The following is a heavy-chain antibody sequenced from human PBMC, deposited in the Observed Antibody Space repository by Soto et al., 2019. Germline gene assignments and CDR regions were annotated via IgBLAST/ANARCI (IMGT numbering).Heavy chain of an antibody. CDR3: ARAGQLWFGEYYFDY. J-gene: IGHJ4*02. Sequence: GASVKVSCKASGYTFTSYYMHWVRQAPGQGLEWMGIINPSGGSTSCAQKFQGRVTMTRDTSTSTVYMELSSLRSEDTAVYYCARAGQLWFGEYYFDYWGQGTLVTVSS. V-gene: IGHV1-46*01. CDR1: GYTFTSYY. D-gene: IGHD3-10*01. CDR2: INPSGGST.